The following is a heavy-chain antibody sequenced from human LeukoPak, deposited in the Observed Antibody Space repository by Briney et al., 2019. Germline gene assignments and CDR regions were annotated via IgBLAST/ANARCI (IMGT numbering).Heavy chain of an antibody. CDR2: IYCGGNT. CDR1: GFTVSSNY. J-gene: IGHJ4*02. V-gene: IGHV3-66*01. Sequence: PGGSLRLSCAASGFTVSSNYMSWVRQAPGKGLEWVSVIYCGGNTYYADSVKGRFTISRDNSKNTLYLQMNSLRGEDTAVYYCVRDEGFHGSGSNWGQGTLVTVSS. D-gene: IGHD3-10*01. CDR3: VRDEGFHGSGSN.